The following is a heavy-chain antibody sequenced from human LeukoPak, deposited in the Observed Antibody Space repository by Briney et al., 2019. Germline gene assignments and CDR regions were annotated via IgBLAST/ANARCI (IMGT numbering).Heavy chain of an antibody. V-gene: IGHV4-59*01. CDR1: GGSISSYY. CDR2: IYYSGST. D-gene: IGHD2-8*01. Sequence: PSETLSLTCTVSGGSISSYYWSWIRQPPGKGLEWIGYIYYSGSTNYNPSLKSRVTISVHTSKNQFSLKLSSVTAADTAVYYCARDRLSGMDVWGQGTTVTVSS. J-gene: IGHJ6*02. CDR3: ARDRLSGMDV.